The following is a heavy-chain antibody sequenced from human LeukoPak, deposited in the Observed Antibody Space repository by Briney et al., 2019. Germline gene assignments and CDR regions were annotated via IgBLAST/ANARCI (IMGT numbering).Heavy chain of an antibody. D-gene: IGHD3-9*01. J-gene: IGHJ6*03. CDR3: SKQKTAYDILTGYWDYYYYMDV. Sequence: GASVKVSCKASGNTFTSYGISWVRHAPGQGLEWIVWTSAYNGNTNYAQKLQGRVTMTTDTSTSTAYMELRSLRSDDTAVYFFSKQKTAYDILTGYWDYYYYMDVWGKGTTVTISS. CDR1: GNTFTSYG. V-gene: IGHV1-18*01. CDR2: TSAYNGNT.